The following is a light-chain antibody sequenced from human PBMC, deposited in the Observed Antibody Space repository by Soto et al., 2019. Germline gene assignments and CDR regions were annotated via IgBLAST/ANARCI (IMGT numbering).Light chain of an antibody. CDR2: AAS. V-gene: IGKV1-39*01. CDR1: QSISDY. J-gene: IGKJ1*01. CDR3: QQTYSTPWT. Sequence: DIQMTQSPSSLSASVGDRVTITCRASQSISDYLNWYQQKPGKAPKLLIYAASSLQSGVPSRFSGSGSGTDFALTINSLQPEDFATIYCQQTYSTPWTFGQGTKVDIK.